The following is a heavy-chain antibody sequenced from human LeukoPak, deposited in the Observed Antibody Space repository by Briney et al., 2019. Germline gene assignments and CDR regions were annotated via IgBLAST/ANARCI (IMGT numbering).Heavy chain of an antibody. J-gene: IGHJ6*03. D-gene: IGHD2-2*01. CDR2: ISSSSGTI. CDR1: GFTFSSYS. V-gene: IGHV3-48*01. Sequence: PGGSLRLSCAASGFTFSSYSMNWVRQAPGKGLEWVSYISSSSGTIYYADSVKGRFTISRDNSKNTLYLQMNSLRAEDTAVYYCAKDHPYQLLSNYYYMDVWGKGTTVTVSS. CDR3: AKDHPYQLLSNYYYMDV.